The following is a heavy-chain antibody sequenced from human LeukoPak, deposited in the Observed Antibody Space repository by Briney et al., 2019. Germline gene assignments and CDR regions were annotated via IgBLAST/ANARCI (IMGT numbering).Heavy chain of an antibody. CDR1: GYTFTSYG. V-gene: IGHV1-18*04. Sequence: ASVKVSCKASGYTFTSYGISWVRQAPGQGLEWMGWISAYNGNTNYAQKLQGRVTITRDTSASTAYMELYSLRSEDTAVYYCARDYGYSLLFYWGQGTLVTVSS. J-gene: IGHJ4*02. D-gene: IGHD5-18*01. CDR2: ISAYNGNT. CDR3: ARDYGYSLLFY.